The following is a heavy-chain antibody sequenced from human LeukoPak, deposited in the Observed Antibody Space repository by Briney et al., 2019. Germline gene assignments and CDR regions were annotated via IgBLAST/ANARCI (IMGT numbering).Heavy chain of an antibody. CDR3: AKPTSGYSSSWNAFDI. V-gene: IGHV3-30*02. CDR2: IRYDGSNK. Sequence: GGSLRLSCAASGFTFSSYGMHWVRQAPGKGLEWVAFIRYDGSNKYYADSVKGRFTISRDNSKNTLYLQMNSLRAEDTAVYYCAKPTSGYSSSWNAFDIWGQGTMVTVSP. CDR1: GFTFSSYG. D-gene: IGHD6-13*01. J-gene: IGHJ3*02.